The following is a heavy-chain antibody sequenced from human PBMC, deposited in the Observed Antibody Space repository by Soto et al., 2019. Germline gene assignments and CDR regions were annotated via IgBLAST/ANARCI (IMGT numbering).Heavy chain of an antibody. V-gene: IGHV5-51*01. D-gene: IGHD2-8*01. CDR2: IYPGDSDT. J-gene: IGHJ5*02. CDR3: ARCPPQYCTSGRFDP. CDR1: RYRFTTYW. Sequence: VESLKISCNASRYRFTTYWIAWVRQMPGKGLEWMGNIYPGDSDTRYSLSVQGQVTISADKSISTAYLQCSSLKTSNTAMYYCARCPPQYCTSGRFDPWGHGTLLTVSS.